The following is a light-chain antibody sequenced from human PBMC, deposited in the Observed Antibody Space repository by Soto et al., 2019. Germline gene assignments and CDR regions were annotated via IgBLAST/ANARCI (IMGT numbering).Light chain of an antibody. CDR2: EVS. Sequence: QSVLTQPPSASGSPGQSVTISCTGTSSDVGVYNFVSWYQQHPGKAPKLMIYEVSKRPSGVPDRFSGSKSGNTASLTVSGLQAEDEADYYCSSYAGSNNLVFGGGTKVTV. CDR1: SSDVGVYNF. CDR3: SSYAGSNNLV. V-gene: IGLV2-8*01. J-gene: IGLJ2*01.